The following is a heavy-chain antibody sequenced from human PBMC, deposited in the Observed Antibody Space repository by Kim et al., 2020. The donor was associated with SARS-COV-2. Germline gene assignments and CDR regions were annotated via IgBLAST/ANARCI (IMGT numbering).Heavy chain of an antibody. J-gene: IGHJ4*02. CDR2: ISGSGGST. CDR1: GFTFSSYA. D-gene: IGHD3-22*01. V-gene: IGHV3-23*01. CDR3: AKDLGYYDSSGYFDY. Sequence: GGSLRLSCAASGFTFSSYAMSWVRQAPGKGLEWVSAISGSGGSTYYADSVKGRFTISRDNSKNTLYLQMNSLRAEDTAVYYCAKDLGYYDSSGYFDYWGQGTLVTVSS.